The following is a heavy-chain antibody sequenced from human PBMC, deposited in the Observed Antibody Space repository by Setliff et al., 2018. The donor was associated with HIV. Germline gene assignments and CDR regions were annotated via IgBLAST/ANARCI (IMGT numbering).Heavy chain of an antibody. CDR2: LYPDDSDT. D-gene: IGHD3-9*01. CDR1: GYDVTRYW. V-gene: IGHV5-51*01. J-gene: IGHJ5*02. CDR3: ARAPNSPSYSNIFYADH. Sequence: GESLKISCRASGYDVTRYWIGWVRQRPGKGLEWMAILYPDDSDTRYSPSFQGQVTISADKSTGTAYLQWRSLKASDTAMYFCARAPNSPSYSNIFYADHWGQGTLVTVSS.